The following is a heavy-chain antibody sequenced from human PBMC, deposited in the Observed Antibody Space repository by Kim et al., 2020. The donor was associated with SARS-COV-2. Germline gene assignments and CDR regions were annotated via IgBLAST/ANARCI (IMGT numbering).Heavy chain of an antibody. Sequence: GGSLRLSCAASGFTFSNAWMSWVRQAPGKGLEWVGRIKSKTDGGTTDYAAPVKGRFTISRDDSKNTLYLQMNSLKTEDTAVYYCTTDGFLFGSCYSCDYSYYYGMDVWGQGTTVTVSS. J-gene: IGHJ6*02. CDR3: TTDGFLFGSCYSCDYSYYYGMDV. D-gene: IGHD2-15*01. CDR1: GFTFSNAW. CDR2: IKSKTDGGTT. V-gene: IGHV3-15*01.